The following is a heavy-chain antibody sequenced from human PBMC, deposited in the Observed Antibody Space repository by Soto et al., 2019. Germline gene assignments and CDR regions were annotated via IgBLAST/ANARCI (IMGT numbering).Heavy chain of an antibody. J-gene: IGHJ4*02. CDR2: ISGSGGST. CDR3: AKEWRAITGEYDY. V-gene: IGHV3-23*01. Sequence: EVQLLESGGGLVQPGGSLRLSCAASGFTFSSKAMSGVRRAPGRGREWVSAISGSGGSTYYADSVKGRFTISRDNSKNTLYLQMNSLRAEDTAVYYCAKEWRAITGEYDYWGQGTLVTVSS. D-gene: IGHD7-27*01. CDR1: GFTFSSKA.